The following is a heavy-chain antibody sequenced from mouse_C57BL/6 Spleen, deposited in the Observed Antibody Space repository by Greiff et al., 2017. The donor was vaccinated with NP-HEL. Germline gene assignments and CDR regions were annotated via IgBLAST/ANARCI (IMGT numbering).Heavy chain of an antibody. Sequence: VQGVESGPELVKPGASVKISCKASGYAFSSSWMNWVKQRPGKGLEWIGRIYPGDGDTNYNGKFKGKATLTADKSSSTAYMQLSSLTSEDSAVYFCARRAVYAMDYWGQGTSVTVSS. CDR1: GYAFSSSW. CDR2: IYPGDGDT. J-gene: IGHJ4*01. V-gene: IGHV1-82*01. CDR3: ARRAVYAMDY. D-gene: IGHD3-3*01.